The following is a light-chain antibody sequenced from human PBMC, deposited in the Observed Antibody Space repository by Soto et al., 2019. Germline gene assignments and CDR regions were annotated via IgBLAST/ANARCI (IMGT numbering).Light chain of an antibody. V-gene: IGKV1-39*01. Sequence: DIQMTQSPSSLSASVCDRITNTFRASQSISSYLNWYQQKPGKAPKLLIYAASSLQSGVPSRFSGSGSGTDFTLTISSLQPEDFATYYCQQSYSTPITFGQGTRLEIK. J-gene: IGKJ5*01. CDR3: QQSYSTPIT. CDR2: AAS. CDR1: QSISSY.